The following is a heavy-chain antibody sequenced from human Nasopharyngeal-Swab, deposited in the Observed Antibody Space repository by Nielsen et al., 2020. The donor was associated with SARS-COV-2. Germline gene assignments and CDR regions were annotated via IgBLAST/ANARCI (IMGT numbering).Heavy chain of an antibody. Sequence: SETLSLICTVSGGSISSYYWSWIRQPPGKGLEWIGYIYYSGSTNYNPSLKSRVTISVDTSKNQFPLKLSSVTAADTAVYYCARAPMTYYYGSGSYFSGWFDPWGQGTLVTVSS. V-gene: IGHV4-59*01. CDR3: ARAPMTYYYGSGSYFSGWFDP. CDR1: GGSISSYY. J-gene: IGHJ5*02. D-gene: IGHD3-10*01. CDR2: IYYSGST.